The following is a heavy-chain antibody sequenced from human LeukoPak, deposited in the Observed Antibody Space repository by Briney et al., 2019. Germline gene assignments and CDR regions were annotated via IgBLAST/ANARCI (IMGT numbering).Heavy chain of an antibody. V-gene: IGHV3-53*01. Sequence: LSGGSLRLSCAASGFTVSSNYMSWVRQAPGKGLEWVSVIYSGGSTYYADSVKGRFTISRDNSKNTLYVQMNSLRAEDTAVYYCAISLADCSGGGRRYNDAFDIWGQGTMVTVSS. CDR2: IYSGGST. D-gene: IGHD2-15*01. J-gene: IGHJ3*02. CDR3: AISLADCSGGGRRYNDAFDI. CDR1: GFTVSSNY.